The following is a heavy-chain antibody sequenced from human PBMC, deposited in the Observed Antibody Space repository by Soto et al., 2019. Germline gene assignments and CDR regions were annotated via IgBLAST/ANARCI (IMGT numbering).Heavy chain of an antibody. CDR2: IKSKTDGGTT. J-gene: IGHJ4*02. Sequence: GGSLRLSCAASGFTFSSYAMSWVRQAPGKGLEWVGRIKSKTDGGTTDYAAPVKGRFTISRDDSKNTLYLQMNSLKTEDTAVYYCTTLYGDYVDYWGQGTLVTVSS. CDR3: TTLYGDYVDY. V-gene: IGHV3-15*01. CDR1: GFTFSSYA. D-gene: IGHD4-17*01.